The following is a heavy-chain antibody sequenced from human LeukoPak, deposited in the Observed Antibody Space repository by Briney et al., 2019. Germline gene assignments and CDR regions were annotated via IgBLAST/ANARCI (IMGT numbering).Heavy chain of an antibody. CDR2: IYYSGST. Sequence: SETLSLTCPVSGGSISSSSYYWGWIRQPPGKGLEWIGSIYYSGSTYYNPSLKSRVTISVDTSKNQFSLKLSSVTAADTAVYYCARDPHCSGGSCYVPWGQGTLVTVSS. D-gene: IGHD2-15*01. CDR3: ARDPHCSGGSCYVP. J-gene: IGHJ5*02. V-gene: IGHV4-39*07. CDR1: GGSISSSSYY.